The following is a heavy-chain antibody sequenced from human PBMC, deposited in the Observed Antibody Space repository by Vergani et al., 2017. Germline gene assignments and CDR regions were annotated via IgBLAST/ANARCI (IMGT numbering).Heavy chain of an antibody. CDR2: LTGGGGST. J-gene: IGHJ4*02. CDR1: GFTFSTYA. V-gene: IGHV3-23*01. D-gene: IGHD1-26*01. Sequence: EVQLLESGGSLKQPGGSVRLSCAASGFTFSTYAMHWARQAPGKGLEWVSALTGGGGSTYYADSFKGRFIISRDNSRDTLYLQMNSLRPEDTATYYCVKDAGSYENFFDSWVQGTLVTVSS. CDR3: VKDAGSYENFFDS.